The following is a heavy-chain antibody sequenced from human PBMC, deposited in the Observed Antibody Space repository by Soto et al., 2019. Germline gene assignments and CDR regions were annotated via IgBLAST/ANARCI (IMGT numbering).Heavy chain of an antibody. J-gene: IGHJ6*03. CDR3: ARIPDYYYMDV. CDR2: IYYSGST. V-gene: IGHV4-59*11. CDR1: DGTSVDHY. D-gene: IGHD2-2*02. Sequence: SLTLCDRWSVADGTSVDHYWRWIRQPPGKGLEWIGYIYYSGSTNYNPSLKSRVTISVDTSKNQFSLKLSSVTAADTAVYYCARIPDYYYMDVWGKGTTVTVSS.